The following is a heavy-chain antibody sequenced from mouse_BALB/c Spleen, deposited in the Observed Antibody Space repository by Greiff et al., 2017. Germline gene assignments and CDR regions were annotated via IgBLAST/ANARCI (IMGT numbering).Heavy chain of an antibody. CDR2: IWAGGST. CDR1: GFSLTSYG. V-gene: IGHV2-9*02. D-gene: IGHD2-14*01. Sequence: VKLVESGPGLVAPSQSLSITCTVSGFSLTSYGVHWVRQPPGKGLEWLGVIWAGGSTNYNSALMSRLSISKDNSKSQVFLKMNSLQTDDTAMYYCARDMGYGGYYFGYWGQGTTLTVSS. CDR3: ARDMGYGGYYFGY. J-gene: IGHJ2*01.